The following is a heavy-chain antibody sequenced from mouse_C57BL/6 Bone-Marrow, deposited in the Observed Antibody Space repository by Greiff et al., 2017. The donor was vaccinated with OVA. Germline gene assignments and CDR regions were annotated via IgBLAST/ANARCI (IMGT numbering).Heavy chain of an antibody. CDR1: GYAFSSSW. Sequence: VKLMESGPELVKPGASVKISCKASGYAFSSSWMNWVKQRPGKGLEWIGRIYPGDGDTNYNGKFKGKATLTADKSSSTAYMQLSSLTSEDSAVYFCARERGYDYWGQGTTLTVSS. D-gene: IGHD2-2*01. J-gene: IGHJ2*01. CDR2: IYPGDGDT. CDR3: ARERGYDY. V-gene: IGHV1-82*01.